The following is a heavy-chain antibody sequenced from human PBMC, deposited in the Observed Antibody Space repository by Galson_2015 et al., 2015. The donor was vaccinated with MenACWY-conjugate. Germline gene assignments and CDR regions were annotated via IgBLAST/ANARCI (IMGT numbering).Heavy chain of an antibody. CDR3: AKDQMGLEDIVVVVAATPGDAFDI. J-gene: IGHJ3*02. D-gene: IGHD2-15*01. CDR2: ISGSGGST. CDR1: GFTFSSYA. Sequence: SLRLSCAASGFTFSSYAMSWVRQAPGKGLEWVSAISGSGGSTYYADSVKGRFTISRDNSKNTLYLQMNSLRAEDTAVYYCAKDQMGLEDIVVVVAATPGDAFDIWGQGTMVTVSS. V-gene: IGHV3-23*01.